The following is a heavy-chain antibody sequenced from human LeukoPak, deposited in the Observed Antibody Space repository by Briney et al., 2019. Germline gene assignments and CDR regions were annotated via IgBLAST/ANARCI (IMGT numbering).Heavy chain of an antibody. CDR3: ARPTWTNYMDV. J-gene: IGHJ6*03. Sequence: PGESLRLSCAASGFTLSSSEMNWVRQAPGKGLEWVSYISRSGSTIFYADSVKGRFTISRDNAKNSVSLQMNSLRAEDTAVYFCARPTWTNYMDVWGKGTAVTISS. CDR2: ISRSGSTI. D-gene: IGHD3/OR15-3a*01. V-gene: IGHV3-48*03. CDR1: GFTLSSSE.